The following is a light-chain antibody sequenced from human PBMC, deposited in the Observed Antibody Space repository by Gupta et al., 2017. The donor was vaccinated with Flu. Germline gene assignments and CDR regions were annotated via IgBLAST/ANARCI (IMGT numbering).Light chain of an antibody. V-gene: IGLV1-51*01. CDR3: GTWDSSLSAGV. CDR2: DNN. J-gene: IGLJ1*01. CDR1: SSNIGNNY. Sequence: QSVLTQPPSVSAAPGQKVTISCSGSSSNIGNNYVSWYQQLPGTAPKLLIYDNNERPPRIPDRFSCSQSGPSATLGLTGLQTGDEADFYCGTWDSSLSAGVFGTGTKVTVL.